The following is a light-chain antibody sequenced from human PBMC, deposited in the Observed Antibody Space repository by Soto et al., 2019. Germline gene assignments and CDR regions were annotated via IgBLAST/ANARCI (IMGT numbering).Light chain of an antibody. CDR2: DAS. J-gene: IGKJ2*01. V-gene: IGKV1-33*01. CDR1: QDISNY. CDR3: EPYHHLHPYT. Sequence: DIQMTQSPSSLSASVGDRVTITCQASQDISNYLNWYQQKPGKAPKLLIYDASNLETGVPSRFSGSGSGTEATFAICILPPEDISPYYCEPYHHLHPYTFGQGTKLEIE.